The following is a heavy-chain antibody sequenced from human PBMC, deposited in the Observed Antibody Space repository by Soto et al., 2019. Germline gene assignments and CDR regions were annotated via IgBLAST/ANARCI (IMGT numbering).Heavy chain of an antibody. D-gene: IGHD2-2*01. CDR1: GFTVSSYS. Sequence: GGSLRLSCAASGFTVSSYSMNWVRQAPGKGLEWVSSISSSSSYIYYADSVKGRFTISRDNAKNSLYLQMNSLRAEDTAVYYCARVPAANYYYYGMDVWGQGTTVTVSS. CDR3: ARVPAANYYYYGMDV. CDR2: ISSSSSYI. J-gene: IGHJ6*02. V-gene: IGHV3-21*01.